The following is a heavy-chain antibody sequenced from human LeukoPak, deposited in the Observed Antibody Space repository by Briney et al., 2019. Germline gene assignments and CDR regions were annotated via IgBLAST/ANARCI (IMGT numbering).Heavy chain of an antibody. CDR1: GFTFSSYA. CDR3: ARTSQNIAAPLDY. CDR2: ISYDGSNK. V-gene: IGHV3-30-3*01. J-gene: IGHJ4*02. Sequence: GGSLRLSCAASGFTFSSYAMHWVRQAPGKGLEWVAVISYDGSNKYYADSVKGRFTISRDNSKNTLYLQMNTLRAEDTAVYYCARTSQNIAAPLDYWGQGTLVTVSS. D-gene: IGHD6-6*01.